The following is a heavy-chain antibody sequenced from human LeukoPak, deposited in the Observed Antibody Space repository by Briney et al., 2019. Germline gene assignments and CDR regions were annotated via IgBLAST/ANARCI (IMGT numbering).Heavy chain of an antibody. CDR1: GGSISSYY. CDR2: IYYSGST. Sequence: SETLSLTCTVSGGSISSYYWSWIRQPPGKGLEWIGYIYYSGSTNYNPSPKSRVTISVDTSKNQFSLKLSSVTAADTAVYYCARWGEAYYDSSGYRFGPYYFDYWGQGTLVTVSS. D-gene: IGHD3-22*01. J-gene: IGHJ4*02. V-gene: IGHV4-59*01. CDR3: ARWGEAYYDSSGYRFGPYYFDY.